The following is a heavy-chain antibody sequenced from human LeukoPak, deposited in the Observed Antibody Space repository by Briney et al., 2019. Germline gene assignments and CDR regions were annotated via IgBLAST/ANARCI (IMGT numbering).Heavy chain of an antibody. CDR3: AKDRDCSSTGCYVFAN. D-gene: IGHD2-2*01. Sequence: GGSLRLSCAASGVTLRNYAMTWIRQAAGKGLQWVSVISGDGESTSYADSVRGRFTISRDNSKNTMYLQMNNLRAEDAAIYYCAKDRDCSSTGCYVFANWGQGTLVTVSS. CDR1: GVTLRNYA. V-gene: IGHV3-23*01. J-gene: IGHJ4*02. CDR2: ISGDGEST.